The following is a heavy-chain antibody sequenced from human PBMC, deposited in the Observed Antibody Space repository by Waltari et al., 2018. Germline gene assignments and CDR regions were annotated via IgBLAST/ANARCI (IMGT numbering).Heavy chain of an antibody. CDR2: INPNSGGT. Sequence: QVQLVQSGAEVEKPGASVKVSCKASGYTFTDDYKKWVRQAPGQWLEWMGWINPNSGGTNYAQKFQGMVTMTRDTSISTAYMELSRLISDDTAVYYCARGKGFWSDLGGQGTLVTVSS. CDR1: GYTFTDDY. V-gene: IGHV1-2*02. CDR3: ARGKGFWSDL. D-gene: IGHD3-3*01. J-gene: IGHJ4*02.